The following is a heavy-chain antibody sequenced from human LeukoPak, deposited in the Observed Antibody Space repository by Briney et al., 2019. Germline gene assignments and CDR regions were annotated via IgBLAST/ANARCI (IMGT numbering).Heavy chain of an antibody. CDR2: ISWNSGSI. J-gene: IGHJ3*02. CDR3: AKDMGYCSSTSCTDAFDI. D-gene: IGHD2-2*01. CDR1: GFTFDDYA. V-gene: IGHV3-9*01. Sequence: PGGSLRLSCAASGFTFDDYAMHSVRQAPGKGLEWVSGISWNSGSIGYADSVKGRFTISRDNAKNSLYLQMNSLRAEDTALYYCAKDMGYCSSTSCTDAFDIWGQGTMVTVSS.